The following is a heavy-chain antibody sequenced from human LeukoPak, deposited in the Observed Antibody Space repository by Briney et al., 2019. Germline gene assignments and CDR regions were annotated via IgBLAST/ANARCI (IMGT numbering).Heavy chain of an antibody. Sequence: SETLSLTCAVSGVSISSSNWWTWVRQPPGEGLEWIGEIYHGGSTNYNPSLKSRATISVDKSKNQFSLRLSSVTAADSAVYFCARGGSAPYALDIWGQGTMVTVSS. V-gene: IGHV4-4*02. CDR1: GVSISSSNW. CDR3: ARGGSAPYALDI. CDR2: IYHGGST. D-gene: IGHD3-16*01. J-gene: IGHJ3*02.